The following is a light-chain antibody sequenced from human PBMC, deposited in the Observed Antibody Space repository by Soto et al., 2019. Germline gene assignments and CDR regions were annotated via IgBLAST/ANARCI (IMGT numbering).Light chain of an antibody. V-gene: IGLV2-14*01. CDR2: DVS. CDR1: SSDVGAYNY. CDR3: SSYTTSSIYV. J-gene: IGLJ1*01. Sequence: QSALTQPASVSGSPGQSITISCTGTSSDVGAYNYVSWYQQHPGKAPKLMIYDVSNRPSGVSSRFSGSKSGNTASLTFSGLQAEDEADYYCSSYTTSSIYVLGTGTKVTVL.